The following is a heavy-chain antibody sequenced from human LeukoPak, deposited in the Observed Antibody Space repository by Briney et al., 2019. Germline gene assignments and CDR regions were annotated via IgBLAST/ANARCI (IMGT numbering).Heavy chain of an antibody. CDR2: ISSGGSA. CDR1: GFSFSIFA. Sequence: GGSLRLSCAASGFSFSIFAMNWVRQAPGKGLEWVSVISSGGSANYADSVKGRFTISRDNSKNTLYLQMNSLRAEDTALYFCAKKAQYNGNYPLDYWGQGTLVTVSS. J-gene: IGHJ4*02. CDR3: AKKAQYNGNYPLDY. D-gene: IGHD1-26*01. V-gene: IGHV3-23*01.